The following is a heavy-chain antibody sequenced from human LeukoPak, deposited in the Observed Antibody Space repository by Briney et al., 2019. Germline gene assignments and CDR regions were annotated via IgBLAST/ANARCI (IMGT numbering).Heavy chain of an antibody. J-gene: IGHJ4*02. CDR1: GYTFTSYY. CDR2: INPSGGST. CDR3: ARVGAHRYCSSTSCYEDY. D-gene: IGHD2-2*01. Sequence: ASVKVSCKASGYTFTSYYMHWVRQAPGQGLEWMGIINPSGGSTSYAQKFQGRVTMTRDTSISTAYMELSSLESDDTAVYYCARVGAHRYCSSTSCYEDYWGQGTLVTVSS. V-gene: IGHV1-46*01.